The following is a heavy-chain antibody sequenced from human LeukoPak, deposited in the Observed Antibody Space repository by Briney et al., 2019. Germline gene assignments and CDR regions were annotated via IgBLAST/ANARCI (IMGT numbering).Heavy chain of an antibody. CDR2: ISSSSSYI. CDR3: ARANSGSYWFDP. J-gene: IGHJ5*02. D-gene: IGHD1-26*01. CDR1: GFTFSSYS. V-gene: IGHV3-21*01. Sequence: GGSLRLSCAASGFTFSSYSMNWVRQAPGKGLEWVSSISSSSSYIYYADSVKGRFTISRDNAKNSLYLQMNSLRAEDTAVYYCARANSGSYWFDPWGQGTLVTVSP.